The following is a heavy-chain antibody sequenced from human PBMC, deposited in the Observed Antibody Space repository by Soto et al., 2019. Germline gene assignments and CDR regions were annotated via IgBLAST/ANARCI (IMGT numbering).Heavy chain of an antibody. CDR3: ARGRVTTYLTALDY. CDR2: IIPVFGTA. V-gene: IGHV1-69*01. D-gene: IGHD4-17*01. J-gene: IGHJ4*02. CDR1: GGAFISYA. Sequence: QVQLVQSGAEVTKPGSSVKVSCKVSGGAFISYAISWGRQAPGRGLEWMGGIIPVFGTANYTHKFQGRVTITADASTSTAHMALSGLTSEYTALYDCARGRVTTYLTALDYGGQGTLVTVSS.